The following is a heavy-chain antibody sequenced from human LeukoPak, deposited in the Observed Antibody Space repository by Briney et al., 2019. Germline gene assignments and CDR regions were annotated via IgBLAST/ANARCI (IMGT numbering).Heavy chain of an antibody. CDR2: INHSGST. J-gene: IGHJ4*02. CDR1: GGSISSSSYY. Sequence: SETLSLTCTVSGGSISSSSYYWSWIRQPPGKGLEWIGEINHSGSTNYNPSLKSRVTISVDTSKNQFSLKLSSVTAADTAVYYCARGGVVPAAILYRYYFDYWGQGTLVTVSS. D-gene: IGHD2-2*02. CDR3: ARGGVVPAAILYRYYFDY. V-gene: IGHV4-39*07.